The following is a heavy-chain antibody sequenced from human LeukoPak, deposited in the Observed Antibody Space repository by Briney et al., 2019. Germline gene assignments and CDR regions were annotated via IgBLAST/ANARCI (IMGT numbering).Heavy chain of an antibody. J-gene: IGHJ3*02. CDR1: GYTLTELS. CDR3: ATFLGPSAAFGI. V-gene: IGHV1-24*01. CDR2: FDPEDGET. D-gene: IGHD3-16*01. Sequence: ASVKVSCKVSGYTLTELSMHWVRQAPGKGLEWMGGFDPEDGETIYAQKFQGRVTMTEDTSTDTAYMELSSLRSEDTAVYYCATFLGPSAAFGIWGQGTMVTVSS.